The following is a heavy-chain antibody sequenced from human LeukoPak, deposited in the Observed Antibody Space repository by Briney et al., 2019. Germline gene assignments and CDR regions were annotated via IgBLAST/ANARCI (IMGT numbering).Heavy chain of an antibody. CDR2: INTDGSST. D-gene: IGHD5-12*01. J-gene: IGHJ4*02. Sequence: QPGGSLRLSCAASGFTFSSYWMHWVRQAPGKGLVWVSRINTDGSSTSYADSVKGRFTISRDNAKNTLYLQMNSLRAEDTAVYYCARAQGYSGYDYVRWGQGTLVTVSS. CDR3: ARAQGYSGYDYVR. V-gene: IGHV3-74*01. CDR1: GFTFSSYW.